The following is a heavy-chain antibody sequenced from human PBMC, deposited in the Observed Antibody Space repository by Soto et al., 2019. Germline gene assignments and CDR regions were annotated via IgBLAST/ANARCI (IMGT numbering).Heavy chain of an antibody. CDR3: AKRRGEGYFDL. CDR2: IGGTSGST. CDR1: GFTFRNFV. J-gene: IGHJ2*01. D-gene: IGHD3-10*01. V-gene: IGHV3-23*01. Sequence: EMQLLESGGGLVQPGGSLRLSCAASGFTFRNFVMGWVRRAPGKGLEWVSAIGGTSGSTYYPDSVKGRFTISRDNSKNTVSLQMDRLGTEDTAVYYCAKRRGEGYFDLWGRGTLVTVSS.